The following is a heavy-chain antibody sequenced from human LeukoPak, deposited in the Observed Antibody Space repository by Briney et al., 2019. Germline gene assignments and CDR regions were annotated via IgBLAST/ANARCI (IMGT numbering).Heavy chain of an antibody. CDR1: GGSFSGYY. Sequence: SETLSLTCAVYGGSFSGYYWSWIRQPPGKGLEWIGEINHSGGTNYNPSLNSRGTISVDTSKNQFSLKLSSVTAADTAVYYCARYFYCSSTSCAPGFDYWGQGTLVTVSS. CDR2: INHSGGT. CDR3: ARYFYCSSTSCAPGFDY. D-gene: IGHD2-2*01. V-gene: IGHV4-34*01. J-gene: IGHJ4*02.